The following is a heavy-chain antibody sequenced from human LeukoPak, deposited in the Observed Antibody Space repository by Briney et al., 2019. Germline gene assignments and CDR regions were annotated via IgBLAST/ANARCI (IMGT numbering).Heavy chain of an antibody. D-gene: IGHD3-22*01. Sequence: GGSLRLSCAASGFTFSSYSMNWVRQAPGKGLEWVSSISNSSSYIYYADSVKGRFTISRDNAKNSLYLQMKSLRAEDTAVYYCARANYYDRAFDIWGQGTMVTVSS. CDR1: GFTFSSYS. CDR3: ARANYYDRAFDI. V-gene: IGHV3-21*01. CDR2: ISNSSSYI. J-gene: IGHJ3*02.